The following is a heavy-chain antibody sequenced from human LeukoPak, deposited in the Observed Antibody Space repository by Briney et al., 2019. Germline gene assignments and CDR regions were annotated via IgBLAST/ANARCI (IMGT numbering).Heavy chain of an antibody. CDR3: ARGAHLYDSSGYEAFDI. CDR1: GGSISSGGYS. J-gene: IGHJ3*02. D-gene: IGHD3-22*01. CDR2: ICHSGST. V-gene: IGHV4-30-2*01. Sequence: SETLSLTCAVSGGSISSGGYSWSWIRQPPGKGLEWIGYICHSGSTYYNPSLKSRVTISVDRSKNQFSLKLSSVTAADTAVYYCARGAHLYDSSGYEAFDIWGQGTMVTVSS.